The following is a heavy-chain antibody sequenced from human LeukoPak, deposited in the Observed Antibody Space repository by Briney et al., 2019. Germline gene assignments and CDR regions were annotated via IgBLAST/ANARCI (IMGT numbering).Heavy chain of an antibody. V-gene: IGHV3-30*18. D-gene: IGHD3-10*01. CDR3: VKDRTGTYTLDY. CDR2: ISYEGSNK. J-gene: IGHJ4*02. CDR1: GFSFSSFG. Sequence: GGSLRLSCAASGFSFSSFGMHWVRQAPGKGLEWVAVISYEGSNKYYAASVKGRFTISRDNSKNTLNLQMNSLRAEDTAVYYCVKDRTGTYTLDYWGQGTLVTVSS.